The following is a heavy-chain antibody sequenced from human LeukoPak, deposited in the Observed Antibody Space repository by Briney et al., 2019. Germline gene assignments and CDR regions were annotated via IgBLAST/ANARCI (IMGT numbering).Heavy chain of an antibody. D-gene: IGHD3-22*01. CDR2: IYYSGST. CDR3: ATYPADYYDSSGRIPYAFDI. V-gene: IGHV4-39*01. J-gene: IGHJ3*02. Sequence: SETLSLTCTVSGASITTYYWGWIRQPPGKGLEWIGSIYYSGSTYYNPSLKSRVTISVDTSKNQFSLKLSSVTAADTAVYYCATYPADYYDSSGRIPYAFDIWGQGTMVTVSS. CDR1: GASITTYY.